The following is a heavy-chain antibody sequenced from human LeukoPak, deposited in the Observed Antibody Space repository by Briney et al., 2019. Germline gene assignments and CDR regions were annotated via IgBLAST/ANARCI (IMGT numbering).Heavy chain of an antibody. J-gene: IGHJ6*03. CDR1: GFTFSSYS. Sequence: GGSLRLSCAASGFTFSSYSMNWVRQAPGKGLEWVSSISSSSSYIYYGDSVKGRFTISRDNAKNSLYLQMNSPRAEDTAVYYCARDAELKGYCSGGSCYSYYYYYMDVWGKGTTVTVSS. V-gene: IGHV3-21*01. CDR2: ISSSSSYI. CDR3: ARDAELKGYCSGGSCYSYYYYYMDV. D-gene: IGHD2-15*01.